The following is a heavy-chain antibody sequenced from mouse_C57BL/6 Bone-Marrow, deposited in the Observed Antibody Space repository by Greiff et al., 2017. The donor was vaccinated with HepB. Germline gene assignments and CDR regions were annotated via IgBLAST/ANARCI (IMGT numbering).Heavy chain of an antibody. D-gene: IGHD2-4*01. CDR2: IYPGSGNT. J-gene: IGHJ2*01. V-gene: IGHV1-76*01. CDR1: GYTFTDYY. CDR3: ARSYYDYEGLFDY. Sequence: VKLMESGAELVRPGASVKLSCKASGYTFTDYYINWVKQRPGQGLEWIARIYPGSGNTYYNEKFKGKATLTAEKSSSTAYMQLSSLTSEDSAVYFCARSYYDYEGLFDYWGQGTTLTVSS.